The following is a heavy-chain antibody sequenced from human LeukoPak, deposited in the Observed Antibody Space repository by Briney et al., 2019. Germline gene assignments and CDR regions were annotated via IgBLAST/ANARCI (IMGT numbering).Heavy chain of an antibody. D-gene: IGHD6-19*01. CDR2: IYTSGST. CDR3: ARGSSGWSRIPDLNYFDY. V-gene: IGHV4-4*07. CDR1: GGSISSYY. J-gene: IGHJ4*02. Sequence: PSETLSLTCTVSGGSISSYYWSWIRQPAGKGLEWIGRIYTSGSTNYNPSLKSRVTMSVDTSKSQFSLKLSSVTAADTAVYYCARGSSGWSRIPDLNYFDYWGQGTLVTVSS.